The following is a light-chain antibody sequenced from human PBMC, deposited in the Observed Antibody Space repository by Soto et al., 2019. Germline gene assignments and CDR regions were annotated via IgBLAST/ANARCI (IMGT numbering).Light chain of an antibody. CDR1: QSISSW. CDR2: KAS. Sequence: IQMTQSPSILSATVGDRVTITCRASQSISSWLAWYQQKPGKAPNLLIHKASHLESGVPSRFSGSGSGTEFTLTIGGLQPDDFATYYCQQFNSYPIPFGQGTRLE. V-gene: IGKV1-5*03. CDR3: QQFNSYPIP. J-gene: IGKJ5*01.